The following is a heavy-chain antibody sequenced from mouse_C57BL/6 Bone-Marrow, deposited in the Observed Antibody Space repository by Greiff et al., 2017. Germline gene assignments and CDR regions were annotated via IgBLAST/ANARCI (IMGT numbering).Heavy chain of an antibody. J-gene: IGHJ1*03. CDR1: GYTFTDYE. V-gene: IGHV1-15*01. D-gene: IGHD2-1*01. Sequence: QVQLQQSGAELVRPGASVTLSCKASGYTFTDYEMHWVKQTPVHGLEWIGAIAPETGGTAYNQKFKGKAILTADKSSSTAYMELRSLTSEDSAVYYCTRDGNWYFDVWGTGTTVTVSS. CDR2: IAPETGGT. CDR3: TRDGNWYFDV.